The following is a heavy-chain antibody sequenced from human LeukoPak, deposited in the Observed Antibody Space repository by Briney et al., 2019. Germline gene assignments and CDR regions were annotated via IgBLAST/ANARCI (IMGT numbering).Heavy chain of an antibody. CDR2: IKQDGSEE. J-gene: IGHJ4*02. CDR3: VRDGAVAGRYYFDY. Sequence: GGSLRLSCAASGFTFSSYWMSWVRQAPGKGLEWVANIKQDGSEEYYVDSVKGRFTISRDNAKNSLYLQMNSLRAEDTAVYYCVRDGAVAGRYYFDYWGQGILVTASS. V-gene: IGHV3-7*01. D-gene: IGHD6-19*01. CDR1: GFTFSSYW.